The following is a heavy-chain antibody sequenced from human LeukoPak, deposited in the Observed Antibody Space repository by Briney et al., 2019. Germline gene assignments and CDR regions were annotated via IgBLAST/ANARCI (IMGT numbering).Heavy chain of an antibody. CDR1: GYTFTDYY. Sequence: ASVKVSCKSSGYTFTDYYMHWVRRAPGQGLQWMGWINPNSGDTNYAQNFQGRVTMTRDTSISTAYMELSRLRSGDTAMYYCARDSDSGTSWTNWFDPWGQGTRVTVSS. CDR2: INPNSGDT. V-gene: IGHV1-2*02. CDR3: ARDSDSGTSWTNWFDP. J-gene: IGHJ5*02. D-gene: IGHD1-26*01.